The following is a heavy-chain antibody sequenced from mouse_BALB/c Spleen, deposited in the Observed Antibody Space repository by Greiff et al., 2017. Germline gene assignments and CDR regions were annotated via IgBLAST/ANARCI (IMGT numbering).Heavy chain of an antibody. CDR2: ISYDGSN. CDR3: ASRGAYMYGGPPWFAY. CDR1: GYSITSGYY. J-gene: IGHJ3*01. Sequence: EVQLVESGPGLVKPSQSLSLTCSVTGYSITSGYYWNWIRQFPGNKLEWMGYISYDGSNNYNPSLKNRISITRDTSKNQFFLKLNSVTTEDTATYYWASRGAYMYGGPPWFAYWGQGTLVTVSA. D-gene: IGHD2-14*01. V-gene: IGHV3-6*02.